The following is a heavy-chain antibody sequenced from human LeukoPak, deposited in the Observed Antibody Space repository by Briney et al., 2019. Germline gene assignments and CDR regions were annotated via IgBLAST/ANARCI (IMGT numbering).Heavy chain of an antibody. D-gene: IGHD1-26*01. J-gene: IGHJ6*02. V-gene: IGHV3-23*01. CDR3: AKARGIRYYYGMDV. Sequence: GVSLRLSCAASGFTFSNYAMSWVRQAPGKGLKWVSGISGSGTNTYYADSVKGRFTISRDNSKNTLYLQMNSLRAEDTAVYYCAKARGIRYYYGMDVWGQGTTVTVSS. CDR1: GFTFSNYA. CDR2: ISGSGTNT.